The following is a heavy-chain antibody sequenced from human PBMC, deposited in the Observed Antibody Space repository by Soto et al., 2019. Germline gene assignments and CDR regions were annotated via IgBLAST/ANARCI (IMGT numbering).Heavy chain of an antibody. CDR2: IVTYNGNT. CDR3: ARETYSSSFYGMDV. CDR1: GYTFTNYG. D-gene: IGHD6-13*01. Sequence: ASVKVSCKAAGYTFTNYGISWVRQAPGQGLEWMGWIVTYNGNTQSTQKLQGWVTMTRDTSISTAYMELSRLRSDDTAMYYCARETYSSSFYGMDVWGQGTTVTVSS. V-gene: IGHV1-18*01. J-gene: IGHJ6*02.